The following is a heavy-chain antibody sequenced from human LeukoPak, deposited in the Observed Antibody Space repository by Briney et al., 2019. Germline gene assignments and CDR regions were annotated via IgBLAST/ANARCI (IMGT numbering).Heavy chain of an antibody. CDR3: ARTSSDFWSGYHKNWFDP. D-gene: IGHD3-3*01. Sequence: ASVKVSCKASGYTFTSYYMHWVRQAPGQGLEWMGIINPSGGSTSYAQKSQGRVTMTRDMSTSTVYMELSSLRSEDTAVYYCARTSSDFWSGYHKNWFDPWGQGTLVTVSS. CDR1: GYTFTSYY. J-gene: IGHJ5*02. V-gene: IGHV1-46*01. CDR2: INPSGGST.